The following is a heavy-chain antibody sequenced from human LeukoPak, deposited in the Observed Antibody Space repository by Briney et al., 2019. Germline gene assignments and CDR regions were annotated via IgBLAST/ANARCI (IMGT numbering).Heavy chain of an antibody. Sequence: PGGSLILSCAASGFTFSNYAMNWVRQAPGKGLEWVSLISGSTGSTYYADSVKGRFSISRDNSKNTLYLQMNSLRVEDTAVYYCAKVRGGVIAVTFFDYWGQGTLVTVSS. CDR2: ISGSTGST. J-gene: IGHJ4*02. V-gene: IGHV3-23*01. CDR3: AKVRGGVIAVTFFDY. D-gene: IGHD6-19*01. CDR1: GFTFSNYA.